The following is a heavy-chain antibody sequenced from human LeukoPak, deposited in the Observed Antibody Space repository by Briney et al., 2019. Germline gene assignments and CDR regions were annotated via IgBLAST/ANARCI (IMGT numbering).Heavy chain of an antibody. CDR1: GFTFSSYW. CDR2: INSDGSST. CDR3: ARDTSLYCSGGSCYSDYFDY. J-gene: IGHJ4*02. D-gene: IGHD2-15*01. V-gene: IGHV3-74*01. Sequence: GGSLRLSCAASGFTFSSYWMFWVRQAPGKGLVWVSRINSDGSSTNYADSVKGRFTISRDNAKYTLYLQMDSLRAEDTAVYYCARDTSLYCSGGSCYSDYFDYWGQGTLVTVSS.